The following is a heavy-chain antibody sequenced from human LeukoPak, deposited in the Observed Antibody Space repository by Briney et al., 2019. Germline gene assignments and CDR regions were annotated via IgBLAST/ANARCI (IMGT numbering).Heavy chain of an antibody. CDR1: GFIFSNYA. Sequence: GGSLRLSCAASGFIFSNYAMQWVRQAPGKGLEWVAATSYDGNSKYYTDSVKGRFTISKDNSKNKLYLQMNSLGDEDTAMYHCARGSTGIFDAFDMWGQGTIVTVTS. V-gene: IGHV3-30-3*01. CDR2: TSYDGNSK. CDR3: ARGSTGIFDAFDM. J-gene: IGHJ3*02. D-gene: IGHD2-15*01.